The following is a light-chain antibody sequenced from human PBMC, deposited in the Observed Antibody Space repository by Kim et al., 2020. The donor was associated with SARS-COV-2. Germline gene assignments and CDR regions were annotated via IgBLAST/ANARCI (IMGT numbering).Light chain of an antibody. Sequence: SVFPGESATIPCRASRSVSSNLAWYQQKPGQAPRPLIYGAFTRATGIPARFSGSGSGTEFTLTINSLQSEDFAVYYCQQYKNWPYTFGQGTKLEI. CDR1: RSVSSN. CDR2: GAF. CDR3: QQYKNWPYT. J-gene: IGKJ2*01. V-gene: IGKV3-15*01.